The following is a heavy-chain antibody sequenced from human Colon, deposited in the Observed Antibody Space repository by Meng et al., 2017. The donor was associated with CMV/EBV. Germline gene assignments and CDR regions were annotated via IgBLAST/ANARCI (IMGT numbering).Heavy chain of an antibody. CDR2: INSNSGAT. Sequence: QVQLGQAGAVVNKPGASVKFSCKTSGYTFSDYHIHRVRQAPGQGLEWMGWINSNSGATDYAQKFQGRFTMTRDTSITTVYMELSSLRSDDTAVYYCARDPSGSRVPFDYWGQGSLVTVSS. CDR3: ARDPSGSRVPFDY. D-gene: IGHD1-26*01. V-gene: IGHV1-2*02. J-gene: IGHJ4*02. CDR1: GYTFSDYH.